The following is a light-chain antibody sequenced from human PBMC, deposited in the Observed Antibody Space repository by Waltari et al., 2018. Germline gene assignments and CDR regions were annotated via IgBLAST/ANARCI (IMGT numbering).Light chain of an antibody. J-gene: IGLJ3*02. CDR1: SSNIGSNY. V-gene: IGLV1-47*01. CDR2: RNN. CDR3: AAWDDSLSGWV. Sequence: QSVLTQPPSASGTPGPRVTISCSGSSSNIGSNYVYWYQQLPGTAPKLLIYRNNQRPSGLPDRFSGSKSGTSASLAISGLRSEDEADYYCAAWDDSLSGWVFGGGTKLTVL.